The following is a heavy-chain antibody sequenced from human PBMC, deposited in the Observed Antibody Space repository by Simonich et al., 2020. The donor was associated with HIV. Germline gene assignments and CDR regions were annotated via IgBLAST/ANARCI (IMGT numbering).Heavy chain of an antibody. D-gene: IGHD1-1*01. V-gene: IGHV4-38-2*01. CDR3: ARRQGNWKVNWYDP. J-gene: IGHJ5*02. CDR2: FFHSGST. Sequence: QVKLQESGPGLVEPSETLSLTCAVSNYSRANTYYWGWIRQTPGRGLELDGSFFHSGSTYSNPSLKSRVTISVDTSKNQCSLKVKAVTAADTAVYYCARRQGNWKVNWYDPWGQGTLVTVSS. CDR1: NYSRANTYY.